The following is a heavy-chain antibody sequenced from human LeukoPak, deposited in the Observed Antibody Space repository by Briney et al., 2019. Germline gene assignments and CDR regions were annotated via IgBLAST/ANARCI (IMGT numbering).Heavy chain of an antibody. Sequence: GGSLRLSCAASGFTFSSYAMHWVRQAPGKGLEWVAVISYDGSNKYYADSVKGRFTISRDNSKNTLYLQMNSLRAEDTAVYYCARGPSDDYGDYLYYFDYWGQGTLVTVSS. V-gene: IGHV3-30*04. CDR3: ARGPSDDYGDYLYYFDY. J-gene: IGHJ4*02. CDR2: ISYDGSNK. D-gene: IGHD4-17*01. CDR1: GFTFSSYA.